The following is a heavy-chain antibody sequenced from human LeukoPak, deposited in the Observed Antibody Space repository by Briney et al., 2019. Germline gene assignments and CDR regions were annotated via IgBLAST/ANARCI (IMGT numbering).Heavy chain of an antibody. D-gene: IGHD6-6*01. CDR3: ARTAYSSSSALDY. CDR2: IYYSGST. V-gene: IGHV4-59*12. Sequence: PSETLSLTCTVSGGSISSYYWSWIRQPPGKGLEWIGYIYYSGSTNYNPSLKSRVTISVDTSKNQFSLKLSSVTAADTAVYYCARTAYSSSSALDYWGQGTLVTVSS. CDR1: GGSISSYY. J-gene: IGHJ4*02.